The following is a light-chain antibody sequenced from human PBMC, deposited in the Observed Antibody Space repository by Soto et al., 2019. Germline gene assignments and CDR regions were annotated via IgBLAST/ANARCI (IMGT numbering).Light chain of an antibody. CDR2: EVS. CDR3: RSYTSGSTLVV. J-gene: IGLJ2*01. CDR1: SSDVGGYNY. V-gene: IGLV2-14*01. Sequence: QSVLTQPASVSGSPGQSITISCTGTSSDVGGYNYVSWYQQHPGKAPKLMIYEVSNRPSEVSNRFSGSKSGNTASLTISGLQAEDEGNYYCRSYTSGSTLVVFGGGTKLTVL.